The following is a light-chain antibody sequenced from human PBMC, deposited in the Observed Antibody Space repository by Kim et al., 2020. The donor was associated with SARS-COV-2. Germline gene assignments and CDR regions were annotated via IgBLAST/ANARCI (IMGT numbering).Light chain of an antibody. CDR2: DVS. CDR3: SSYTSSSTSYV. V-gene: IGLV2-14*03. J-gene: IGLJ1*01. Sequence: QSITISCTETSSDVGCYNFVSWYQQHPGKAPKLMIYDVSNRPSGVSNRFSGSKSGNTASLTISGLQAEDEADYYCSSYTSSSTSYVFGTGTKVTVL. CDR1: SSDVGCYNF.